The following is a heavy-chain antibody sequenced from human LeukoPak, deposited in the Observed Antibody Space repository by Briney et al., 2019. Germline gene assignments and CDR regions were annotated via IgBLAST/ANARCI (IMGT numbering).Heavy chain of an antibody. Sequence: GGSLRLSCAASGFNFKGYSMNWLRQAPGKGLEWVANIKQDGSEEYYMDSMKGRFTISRDNAKNSLYLQMSSLRAEDTAVYYCAKDLPGQWPTVFDSWGQGTLVTVSS. CDR2: IKQDGSEE. D-gene: IGHD2-8*01. CDR3: AKDLPGQWPTVFDS. V-gene: IGHV3-7*01. CDR1: GFNFKGYS. J-gene: IGHJ4*02.